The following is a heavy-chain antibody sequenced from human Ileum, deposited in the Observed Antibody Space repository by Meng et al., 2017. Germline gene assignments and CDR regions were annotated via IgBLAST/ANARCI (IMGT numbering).Heavy chain of an antibody. Sequence: GHLRESGPGLVKPSQTLSPPCPVSGDSISSGDDYWTWSRQHPGKGLEWIGYFYFSGSTYYNPSLKSRVSISVDTSKNQFSLRMSSVTAADTAVYYCARYYYDSSGVTWFDPWGQGTLVTVSS. CDR3: ARYYYDSSGVTWFDP. V-gene: IGHV4-31*03. CDR2: FYFSGST. J-gene: IGHJ5*02. D-gene: IGHD3-22*01. CDR1: GDSISSGDDY.